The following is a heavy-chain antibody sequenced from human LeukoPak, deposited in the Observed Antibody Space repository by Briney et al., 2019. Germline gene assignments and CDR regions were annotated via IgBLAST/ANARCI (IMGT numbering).Heavy chain of an antibody. V-gene: IGHV4-38-2*02. Sequence: SETLSLTCTVSGYSISSGYYWGWIRQPPGQGLEWIGSIYHSGGTYYNPSLKSRVTISVDTSKKKISLKLSSVTAADTAVYYCARGRYGTVSRGWFDPWGQGTLVTVSS. J-gene: IGHJ5*02. CDR1: GYSISSGYY. D-gene: IGHD1-1*01. CDR2: IYHSGGT. CDR3: ARGRYGTVSRGWFDP.